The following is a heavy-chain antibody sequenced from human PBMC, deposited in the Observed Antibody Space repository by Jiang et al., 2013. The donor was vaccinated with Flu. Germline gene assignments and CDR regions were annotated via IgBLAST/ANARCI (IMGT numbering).Heavy chain of an antibody. J-gene: IGHJ6*03. CDR1: GYTFTSYG. CDR2: ISAYNGNT. Sequence: SVKVSCKASGYTFTSYGISWVRQAPGQGLEWMGWISAYNGNTNYAQKLQGRVTMTTDTSTSTAYMELRSLRSDDTAVYYCARVMGATTNYYYYYMDVWGKGTTVTVSS. CDR3: ARVMGATTNYYYYYMDV. D-gene: IGHD1-26*01. V-gene: IGHV1-18*01.